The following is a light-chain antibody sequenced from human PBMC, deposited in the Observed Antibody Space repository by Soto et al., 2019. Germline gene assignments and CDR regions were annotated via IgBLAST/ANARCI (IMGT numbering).Light chain of an antibody. J-gene: IGKJ1*01. V-gene: IGKV3-20*01. CDR1: QSVSSSY. CDR3: QQYSSSRT. Sequence: EIVLTQSPGTLSLSPGERATLSCRASQSVSSSYLAWYQQKPGQAPRILIFGASSRASGIPDRFSGSGSETDFTLTITRLEPEDFAVYYCQQYSSSRTFGQGTKVDI. CDR2: GAS.